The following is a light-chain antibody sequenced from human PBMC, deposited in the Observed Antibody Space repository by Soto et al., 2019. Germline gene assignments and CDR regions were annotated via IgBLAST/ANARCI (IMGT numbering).Light chain of an antibody. CDR2: GAS. V-gene: IGKV3-15*01. J-gene: IGKJ5*01. Sequence: EIVLTQSPGTLSMSPLERAPLXCRASQSLSSSSLAWYQQKPGQAPRLLIYGASTRATGIPARFSGSGSGTEFTLSISSLQSEDFAVYYCQQFNNWPITFGQGTRLEIK. CDR3: QQFNNWPIT. CDR1: QSLSSS.